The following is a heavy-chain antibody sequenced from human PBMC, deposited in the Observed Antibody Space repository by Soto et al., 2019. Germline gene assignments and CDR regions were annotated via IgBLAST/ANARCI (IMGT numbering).Heavy chain of an antibody. V-gene: IGHV3-23*01. CDR1: GFTFSSYA. CDR2: ISGSGGST. J-gene: IGHJ5*02. D-gene: IGHD3-9*01. CDR3: AKLPADVLRYFDWYNPENWFDP. Sequence: GGSLRLSCAASGFTFSSYAMSWVRQAPGKGLEWVSAISGSGGSTYYADSVKGRFTISRDNSKNTLYLQMNSLRAEDTAVYYCAKLPADVLRYFDWYNPENWFDPWGQGTLVTVSS.